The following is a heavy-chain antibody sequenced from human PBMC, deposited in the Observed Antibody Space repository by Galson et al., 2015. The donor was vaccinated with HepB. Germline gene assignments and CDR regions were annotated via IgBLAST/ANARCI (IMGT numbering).Heavy chain of an antibody. CDR1: GFTFDSYA. CDR3: ARGSKHYYGSGSYYPILDS. V-gene: IGHV3-30*04. CDR2: ISSDGNLK. D-gene: IGHD3-10*01. Sequence: SLRLSCAASGFTFDSYAIHWVRQAPGKGLEWLAVISSDGNLKYFRDSVRGRFTISRDNSKNTLSLQLNSLRPEDTSIYYCARGSKHYYGSGSYYPILDSWGQGTLVTVSS. J-gene: IGHJ4*02.